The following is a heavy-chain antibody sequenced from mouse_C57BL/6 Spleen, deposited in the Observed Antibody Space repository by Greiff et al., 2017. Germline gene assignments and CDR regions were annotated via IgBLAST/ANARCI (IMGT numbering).Heavy chain of an antibody. D-gene: IGHD1-1*01. Sequence: QVQLQQPGAELVKPGASVKMSCKASGYTFTSYWITWVKQRPGQGLEWIGDIYPGSGSTNNNEKFKSKATLTVDTSSSTAYMQLSSLTSEDSAVYYCAHYYGSSLRYFDYWGQGTTLTVSS. J-gene: IGHJ2*01. CDR2: IYPGSGST. CDR3: AHYYGSSLRYFDY. V-gene: IGHV1-55*01. CDR1: GYTFTSYW.